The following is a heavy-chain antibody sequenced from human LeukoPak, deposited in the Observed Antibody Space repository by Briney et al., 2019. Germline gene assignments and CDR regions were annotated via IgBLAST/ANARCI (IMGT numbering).Heavy chain of an antibody. V-gene: IGHV4-39*07. CDR2: INHSGST. Sequence: SETLSLTCTVSGGSIRSSYYYWGWIRQPPGKGLEWIGEINHSGSTNYNPSLKSRVTISVDTSKNQFSLKLSSVTAADTAVYYCARGRGKHFDYWGQGTLVTVSS. J-gene: IGHJ4*02. CDR1: GGSIRSSYYY. CDR3: ARGRGKHFDY. D-gene: IGHD3-10*01.